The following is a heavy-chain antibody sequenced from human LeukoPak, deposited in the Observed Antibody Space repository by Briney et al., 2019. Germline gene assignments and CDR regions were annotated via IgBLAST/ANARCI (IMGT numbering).Heavy chain of an antibody. CDR1: RYTFTSYD. J-gene: IGHJ4*02. D-gene: IGHD3-10*01. CDR3: ARGRILVVRGVIAGFDY. CDR2: MNPNSGTT. Sequence: ASVKVSCKTSRYTFTSYDINWVRQATGQGLEWMGRMNPNSGTTAYAQNFQGRVTMTRNTSISTAYMELSRLRSDDTAVYYCARGRILVVRGVIAGFDYWGQGTLVTVSS. V-gene: IGHV1-8*01.